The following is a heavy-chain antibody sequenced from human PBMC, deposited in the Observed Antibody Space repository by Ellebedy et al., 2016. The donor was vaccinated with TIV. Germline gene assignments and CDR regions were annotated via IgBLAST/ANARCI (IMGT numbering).Heavy chain of an antibody. CDR2: ISIDGNRE. D-gene: IGHD3-9*01. V-gene: IGHV3-30*18. J-gene: IGHJ5*02. CDR1: GFTFTGYA. Sequence: GESLKISCAASGFTFTGYAMHWVRQAPGKGLEWVAVISIDGNREHYADSVEGRFTISRDNSQNTLYLQMGSLRPEDTAVYFCAKDLGPFYNLLTGLAAWGQGTLVTVSS. CDR3: AKDLGPFYNLLTGLAA.